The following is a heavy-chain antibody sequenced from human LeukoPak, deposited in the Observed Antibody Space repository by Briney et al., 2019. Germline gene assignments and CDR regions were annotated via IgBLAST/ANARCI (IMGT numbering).Heavy chain of an antibody. V-gene: IGHV4-39*07. CDR3: ARLSPRGYSYGPGY. D-gene: IGHD5-18*01. CDR1: GVSISSSNSY. CDR2: INHSGST. J-gene: IGHJ4*02. Sequence: SETLSLTCTVSGVSISSSNSYWSWIRQPPGKGLEWIGEINHSGSTNYNPSLKSRVTISVDTSKNQFSLKLSSVTAADTAVYYCARLSPRGYSYGPGYWGQGTLVTVSS.